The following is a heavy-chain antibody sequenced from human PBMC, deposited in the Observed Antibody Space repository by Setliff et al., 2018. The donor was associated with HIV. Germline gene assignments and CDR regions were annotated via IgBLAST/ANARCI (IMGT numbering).Heavy chain of an antibody. J-gene: IGHJ4*02. CDR1: GYPISSGYY. D-gene: IGHD5-12*01. CDR3: ARHYTGYGPLHY. Sequence: PSETLSLTCVVSGYPISSGYYWGWTRQPPGKGLKWIGRIYRSGSTYYSPSLKSRVTISVDTSKNQFSLKVNYVTAADTALYFCARHYTGYGPLHYWGQGTLVTSPQ. CDR2: IYRSGST. V-gene: IGHV4-38-2*01.